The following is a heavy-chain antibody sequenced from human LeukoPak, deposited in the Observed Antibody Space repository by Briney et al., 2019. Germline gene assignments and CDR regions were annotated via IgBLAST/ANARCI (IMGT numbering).Heavy chain of an antibody. CDR2: IRSKAYGGTT. J-gene: IGHJ4*02. CDR1: GFTFGDYA. CDR3: TREASYDYVWGSYRFPYYFDY. D-gene: IGHD3-16*02. Sequence: GVLRLSCTASGFTFGDYAMSWFRQAPGKGLEWVGFIRSKAYGGTTEYAASVKGRFTISRDDSKSIAYLQMNSLKTEDTAVYYCTREASYDYVWGSYRFPYYFDYWGQGTLVTVSS. V-gene: IGHV3-49*03.